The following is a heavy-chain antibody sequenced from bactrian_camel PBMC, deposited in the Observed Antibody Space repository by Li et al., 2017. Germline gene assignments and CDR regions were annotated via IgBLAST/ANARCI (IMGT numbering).Heavy chain of an antibody. CDR3: AADYARGHSDYVRCLDVPSFSY. Sequence: HVQLVESGGGLVQPGGSLRLSCTASGSPGKTYSLGWFRQTPGKEREGVAHIDVDGTPAYAESVKGRFTISQDNAKNTVYLLMNSLKPEDAAVYYCAADYARGHSDYVRCLDVPSFSYWGQGTQVTVS. V-gene: IGHV3S53*01. CDR1: GSPGKTYS. J-gene: IGHJ6*01. D-gene: IGHD4*01. CDR2: IDVDGTP.